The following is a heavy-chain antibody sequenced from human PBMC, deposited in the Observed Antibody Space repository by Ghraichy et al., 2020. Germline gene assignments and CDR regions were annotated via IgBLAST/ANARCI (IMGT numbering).Heavy chain of an antibody. CDR2: IHHSGSS. CDR3: ARHGCHSYLSGGSCYCDY. CDR1: GASISDGDYF. J-gene: IGHJ4*02. Sequence: SETLSLTCTVSGASISDGDYFWTWIRQHPGKGLESIGFIHHSGSSYYNPSLRSRVTMSVDTSENHFSLKLNSVTAADTAIYYCARHGCHSYLSGGSCYCDYWGQGTLVTVSS. V-gene: IGHV4-31*03. D-gene: IGHD2-15*01.